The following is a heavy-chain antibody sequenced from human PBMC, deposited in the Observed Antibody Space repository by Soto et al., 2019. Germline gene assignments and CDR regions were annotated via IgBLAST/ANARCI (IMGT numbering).Heavy chain of an antibody. J-gene: IGHJ3*02. CDR3: ARGPASGAFDI. D-gene: IGHD1-26*01. CDR2: ISTDTNAQ. Sequence: QLQLMESGGGVVQPGRSLRLSCAASGFTFSTSDIHWVRQAPGKRLEWVAHISTDTNAQYYADPVRGRFTGSRDNSKNTVYLQMNNLRDEDTAVYYCARGPASGAFDIWGHGTMVIVSS. V-gene: IGHV3-30*03. CDR1: GFTFSTSD.